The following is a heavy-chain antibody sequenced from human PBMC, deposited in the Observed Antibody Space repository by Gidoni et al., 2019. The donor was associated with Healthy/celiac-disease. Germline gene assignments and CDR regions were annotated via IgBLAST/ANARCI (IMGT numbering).Heavy chain of an antibody. V-gene: IGHV3-30*18. Sequence: QVQLVESGGGVVQPGRSLRLSCAASGFPFSSYGRHWVRQAPGKGLEWVAVISYDGSNKYYADSVKGRFTISRDNSKNTLYLQMNSLRAEDTAVYYCAKASGSFSYAEYFQHWGQGTLVTVSS. D-gene: IGHD1-26*01. J-gene: IGHJ1*01. CDR3: AKASGSFSYAEYFQH. CDR2: ISYDGSNK. CDR1: GFPFSSYG.